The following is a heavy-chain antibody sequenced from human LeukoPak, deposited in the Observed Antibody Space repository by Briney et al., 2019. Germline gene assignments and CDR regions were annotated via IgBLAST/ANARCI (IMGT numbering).Heavy chain of an antibody. CDR1: GFAFSSYA. Sequence: PGGSLRLSCAASGFAFSSYAMSWVRQPPGKGLEWVSVISRRDDYTYYADSVKGRFTISRDNAKNSLYLEMNSLRDEDTAVYYCARSVIAVAGYDAFDIWGQGTVVTVSS. CDR3: ARSVIAVAGYDAFDI. CDR2: ISRRDDYT. D-gene: IGHD6-19*01. V-gene: IGHV3-23*01. J-gene: IGHJ3*02.